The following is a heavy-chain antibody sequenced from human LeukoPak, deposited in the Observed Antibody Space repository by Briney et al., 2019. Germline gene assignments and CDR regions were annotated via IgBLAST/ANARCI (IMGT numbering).Heavy chain of an antibody. V-gene: IGHV3-21*01. CDR1: GFTFSSYS. Sequence: GGSLRLSCAASGFTFSSYSMNWVRQAPGKGLEWVSSISGSSSYINYADSVKGRFTISRDNAQNSLFLQLNSLRAEDTAVYYCARDPYSSGWYKDAFDIWGQGTMVTVSS. CDR3: ARDPYSSGWYKDAFDI. CDR2: ISGSSSYI. D-gene: IGHD6-19*01. J-gene: IGHJ3*02.